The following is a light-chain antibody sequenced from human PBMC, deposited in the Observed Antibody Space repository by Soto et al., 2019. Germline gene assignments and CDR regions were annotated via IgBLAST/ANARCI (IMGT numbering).Light chain of an antibody. J-gene: IGKJ2*01. CDR1: QSINNC. Sequence: DIQMTQSPSTLSASVGDRVTVTCRASQSINNCLAWYQQKPGKAPKLLIYKASSLESGVPSRFSGSGSGTEFTLSISSLQPDDFATYYCQQYNSYSYTFGQGTKLEIK. V-gene: IGKV1-5*03. CDR3: QQYNSYSYT. CDR2: KAS.